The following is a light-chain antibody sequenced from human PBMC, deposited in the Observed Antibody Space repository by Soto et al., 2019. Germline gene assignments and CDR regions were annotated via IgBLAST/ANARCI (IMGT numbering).Light chain of an antibody. J-gene: IGLJ1*01. CDR3: VAWDDSLSGLV. CDR1: SANVGTSF. V-gene: IGLV1-47*02. CDR2: SNS. Sequence: QSVLTQPPSASGTPGQRVTISCSGQSANVGTSFVCWYQQPPGTAPKLLIYSNSQRPSGVPDRFSGSKSGTSASLAISGLRSEDEANYYCVAWDDSLSGLVFGTGTKVTVL.